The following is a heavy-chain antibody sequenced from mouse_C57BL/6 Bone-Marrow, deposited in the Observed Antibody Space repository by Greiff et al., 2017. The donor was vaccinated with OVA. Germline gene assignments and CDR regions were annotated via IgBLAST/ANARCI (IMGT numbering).Heavy chain of an antibody. D-gene: IGHD3-3*01. CDR2: IRNKANNHAT. V-gene: IGHV6-6*01. J-gene: IGHJ1*03. Sequence: VQLKESGGGLVQPGGSMKLSCAASGFTFSDAWMDWVRQSPEKGLEWVAEIRNKANNHATYYAESVKGRFTISRDDYKSSVYLQMNSLRAEDTGIYYCTRPGPGWYFDVWGTGTTVTVSS. CDR1: GFTFSDAW. CDR3: TRPGPGWYFDV.